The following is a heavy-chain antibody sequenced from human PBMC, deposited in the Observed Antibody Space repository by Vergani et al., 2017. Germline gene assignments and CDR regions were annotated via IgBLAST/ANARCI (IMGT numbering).Heavy chain of an antibody. CDR2: IYHSGST. Sequence: QVQLQESGPGLVKPSETLSLTCVVSGYSISSGYYWGWIRQPPGKGLEWIGSIYHSGSTYYNPSLKSRVTISLDTSKNQFSLKVHSVTAADTAVYYCARHGKPPSNLAAPLATWGQGSLVTVSS. D-gene: IGHD4-23*01. CDR3: ARHGKPPSNLAAPLAT. CDR1: GYSISSGYY. V-gene: IGHV4-38-2*01. J-gene: IGHJ5*02.